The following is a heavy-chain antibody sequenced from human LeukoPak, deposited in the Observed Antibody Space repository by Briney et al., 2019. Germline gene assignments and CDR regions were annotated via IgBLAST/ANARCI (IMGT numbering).Heavy chain of an antibody. CDR2: ISSSSSYI. D-gene: IGHD5-12*01. CDR3: ARESSSGYSGYDPVAFDY. CDR1: GFTFSSYS. Sequence: GGSLRLSCAASGFTFSSYSMNWVRQAPGKGLEWVSSISSSSSYIYYADSVKGRFTISRDNAKNSLYLQMNSLRAGDTAVYYCARESSSGYSGYDPVAFDYWGQGTLVTVSS. V-gene: IGHV3-21*01. J-gene: IGHJ4*02.